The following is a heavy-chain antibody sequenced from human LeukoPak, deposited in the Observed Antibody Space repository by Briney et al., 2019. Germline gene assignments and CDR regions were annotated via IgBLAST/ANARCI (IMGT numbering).Heavy chain of an antibody. CDR3: ASERRYDILTGYYPLDY. CDR2: IYIDNNT. D-gene: IGHD3-9*01. J-gene: IGHJ4*02. CDR1: GLTVSSNF. V-gene: IGHV3-66*02. Sequence: PGGSLRLFCAASGLTVSSNFMTWARLAPGKGLECVSVIYIDNNTFYPDSVKGRFTISRDNSRNILYLQMNSLRPEDTAVYYCASERRYDILTGYYPLDYWGQGALVTVSS.